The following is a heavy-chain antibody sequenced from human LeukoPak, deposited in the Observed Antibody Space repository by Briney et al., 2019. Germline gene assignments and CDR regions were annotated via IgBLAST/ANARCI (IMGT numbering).Heavy chain of an antibody. V-gene: IGHV3-23*01. J-gene: IGHJ3*02. CDR2: ISGSTGST. CDR1: GFTFSNYA. CDR3: ARDSRSRITGTTPDAFDI. Sequence: GGSLRLSCAASGFTFSNYAMNWVRQAPGKGLEWVSLISGSTGSTYYADSVKGRFSISRDNSKNTLYLQMGSLRAEDMAVYSCARDSRSRITGTTPDAFDIWGQGTMVTVSS. D-gene: IGHD1-7*01.